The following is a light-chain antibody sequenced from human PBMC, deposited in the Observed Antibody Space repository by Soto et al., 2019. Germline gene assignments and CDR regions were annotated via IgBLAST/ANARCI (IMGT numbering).Light chain of an antibody. J-gene: IGLJ3*02. CDR2: EVD. CDR1: YTDVGGYNR. CDR3: VSYIESSLTHWV. V-gene: IGLV2-14*01. Sequence: QSVLTQPASVSGSPGQLITISCTGTYTDVGGYNRVSWYQHHAGKGPKMLIFEVDNRPSGISDRFSGSKSGDTASLTISDLQAEDEADYYCVSYIESSLTHWVFGGGTKVTVL.